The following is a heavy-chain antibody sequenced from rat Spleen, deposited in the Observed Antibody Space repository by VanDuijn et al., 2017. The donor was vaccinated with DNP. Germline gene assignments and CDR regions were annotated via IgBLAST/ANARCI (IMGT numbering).Heavy chain of an antibody. CDR3: ARWDYDGWLAY. Sequence: QVQLKESGPGLVQPSQTLSLTCTVSGFSLIKDGVSWVRQPSGKGLEWMGRMRYNGDTSYNLALKSRLSISRDTSKNQVFLKMNSVQTEDTAMYFWARWDYDGWLAYWGQGTLVTVSS. J-gene: IGHJ3*01. V-gene: IGHV2-63*01. CDR2: MRYNGDT. CDR1: GFSLIKDG. D-gene: IGHD1-12*02.